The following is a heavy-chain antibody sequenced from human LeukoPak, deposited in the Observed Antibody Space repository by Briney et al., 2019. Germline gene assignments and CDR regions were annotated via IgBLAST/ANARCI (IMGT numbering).Heavy chain of an antibody. V-gene: IGHV1-69*06. CDR3: ARDCSSTSCYWYYYGMDV. J-gene: IGHJ6*02. CDR2: IIPIFGTA. Sequence: EASVKVSCKASGGTFSSYAISWVRQAPGQGLEWMGGIIPIFGTANYAQKFQGRVTITADKSTSTAYMELSSLRSEDTAVYYCARDCSSTSCYWYYYGMDVWGQGTTVTVSS. CDR1: GGTFSSYA. D-gene: IGHD2-2*01.